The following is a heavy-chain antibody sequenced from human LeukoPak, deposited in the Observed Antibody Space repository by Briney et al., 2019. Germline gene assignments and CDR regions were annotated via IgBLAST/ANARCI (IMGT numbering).Heavy chain of an antibody. J-gene: IGHJ4*02. CDR1: GGSISSYY. V-gene: IGHV4-59*01. CDR3: VRGGIVGTTARIPLFDY. D-gene: IGHD1-26*01. Sequence: SETLSLTCTVSGGSISSYYWSWIRQPPGKGLEWIGYIYYSGSTNYNASLTNRVTISVDTSKNQFSLKLSSVTAADTAVYYCVRGGIVGTTARIPLFDYWGQGTLVTVSS. CDR2: IYYSGST.